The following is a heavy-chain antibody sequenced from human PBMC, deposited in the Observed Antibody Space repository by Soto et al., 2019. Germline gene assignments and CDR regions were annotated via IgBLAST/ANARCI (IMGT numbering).Heavy chain of an antibody. CDR3: ARGSIAARPSYYYYGMDV. CDR1: GGSFSGYY. V-gene: IGHV4-34*01. CDR2: INHSAST. D-gene: IGHD6-6*01. Sequence: SETLSLTCAVYGGSFSGYYWSWIRQPPGKGLEWIGEINHSASTNYNPSLKSRVTISVDTSKNQFSLKLSSVTAADTAVYYCARGSIAARPSYYYYGMDVWGQGTTVTVSS. J-gene: IGHJ6*02.